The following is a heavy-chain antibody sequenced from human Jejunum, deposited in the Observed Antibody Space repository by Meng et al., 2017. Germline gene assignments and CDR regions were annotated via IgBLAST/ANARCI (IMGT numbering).Heavy chain of an antibody. D-gene: IGHD4/OR15-4a*01. Sequence: GSLRLSCTVSGGSISSSSYYWAWTRQPPGKGLEWIGSIYYTGSTYYDPSLKNRVTISVETSKNQFSLKLSSVTAADTAVYYCARTLVGGDSTFEIWGQGTRVTVSS. CDR1: GGSISSSSYY. CDR3: ARTLVGGDSTFEI. CDR2: IYYTGST. V-gene: IGHV4-39*07. J-gene: IGHJ3*02.